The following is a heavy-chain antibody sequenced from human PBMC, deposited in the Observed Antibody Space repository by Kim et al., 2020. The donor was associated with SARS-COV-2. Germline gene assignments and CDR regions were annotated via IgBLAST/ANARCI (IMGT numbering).Heavy chain of an antibody. CDR1: GGSFSGYY. V-gene: IGHV4-34*01. J-gene: IGHJ6*02. CDR3: ARGRGIAAAGTLLDYYYYGMDV. CDR2: INHSGST. D-gene: IGHD6-13*01. Sequence: SETLSLTCAVYGGSFSGYYWSWIRQPPGKGLEWIGEINHSGSTNYNPSLKSRVTISVDTSKNQFSLKLSSVTAADTAVYYCARGRGIAAAGTLLDYYYYGMDVWGQGTAVTVSS.